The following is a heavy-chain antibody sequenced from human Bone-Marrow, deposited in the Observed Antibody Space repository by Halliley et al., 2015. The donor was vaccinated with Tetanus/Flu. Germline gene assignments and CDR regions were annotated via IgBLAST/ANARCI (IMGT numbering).Heavy chain of an antibody. CDR2: K. J-gene: IGHJ4*02. CDR3: SKGEPGFYLSSGYYHSPLGFDY. Sequence: KFYAASVKGRFTISRDNSKITLYLKMNSLRSEDTAVYYCSKGEPGFYLSSGYYHSPLGFDYWGQGALVAVSS. D-gene: IGHD3-22*01. V-gene: IGHV3-30*02.